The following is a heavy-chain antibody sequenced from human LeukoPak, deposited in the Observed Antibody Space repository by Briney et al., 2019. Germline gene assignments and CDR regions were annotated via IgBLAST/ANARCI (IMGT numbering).Heavy chain of an antibody. V-gene: IGHV4-39*01. CDR1: GGSISRSSYY. CDR3: ARHADGSFDY. J-gene: IGHJ4*02. Sequence: SETLSLTCTVSGGSISRSSYYWGWIRQPPGKGLEWIGSIYYSGNTYYNPSLKSRVTISVDTSKNQFSLKLSSVTAADTAVYYCARHADGSFDYWSQGTLVTVSS. D-gene: IGHD5-24*01. CDR2: IYYSGNT.